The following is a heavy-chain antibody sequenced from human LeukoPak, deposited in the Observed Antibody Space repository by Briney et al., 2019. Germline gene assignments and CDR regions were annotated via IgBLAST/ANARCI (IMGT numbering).Heavy chain of an antibody. V-gene: IGHV3-33*06. CDR2: IWYDGSNK. Sequence: GGSLRLSCAASGFTFSSYGMHWVRQAPGKGLEWVAVIWYDGSNKYYADSVKGRFTISRDNSKNTLYLQMNSLRAEDTAVYYCAKDGYCSGGSCVIDYWGQGTLVTVSS. CDR3: AKDGYCSGGSCVIDY. CDR1: GFTFSSYG. J-gene: IGHJ4*02. D-gene: IGHD2-15*01.